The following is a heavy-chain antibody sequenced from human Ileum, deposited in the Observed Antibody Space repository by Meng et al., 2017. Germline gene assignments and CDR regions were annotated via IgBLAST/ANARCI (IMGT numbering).Heavy chain of an antibody. CDR2: TSGSGGSP. CDR3: AKFVSSGWKQVFDY. Sequence: SYAAAGFPFSSYALSWVRQAPGKGQEWVSATSGSGGSPYYAYSVKGRFTISRDNSKTTLYLQMNSLRAEDTSVYYCAKFVSSGWKQVFDYWGQGTLVTVSS. D-gene: IGHD6-19*01. CDR1: GFPFSSYA. V-gene: IGHV3-23*01. J-gene: IGHJ4*02.